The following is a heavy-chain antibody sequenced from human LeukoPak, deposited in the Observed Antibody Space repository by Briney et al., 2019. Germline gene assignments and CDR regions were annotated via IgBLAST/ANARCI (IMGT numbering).Heavy chain of an antibody. CDR3: AREQRYDDFDY. CDR1: GFTFNNYW. D-gene: IGHD5-12*01. CDR2: IHPDGSRT. J-gene: IGHJ4*02. Sequence: GGSLRLSCAASGFTFNNYWMHWVRQAPGEGLVWVSRIHPDGSRTSYTDSVKGRFTISRDNAKNTLYLQMNSLRAEDSAVYFCAREQRYDDFDYWGQGILVTVSS. V-gene: IGHV3-74*01.